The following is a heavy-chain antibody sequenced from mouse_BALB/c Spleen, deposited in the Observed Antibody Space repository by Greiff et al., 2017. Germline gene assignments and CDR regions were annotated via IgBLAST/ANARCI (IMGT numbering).Heavy chain of an antibody. CDR2: INPYNDGT. V-gene: IGHV1-14*01. CDR3: ARGDYYGSSYAYWYFDV. CDR1: GYTFTSYV. D-gene: IGHD1-1*01. J-gene: IGHJ1*01. Sequence: VQLKESGPELVKPGASVKMSCKASGYTFTSYVMHWVKQKPGQGLEWIGYINPYNDGTKYNEKFKGKATLTSDKSSSTAYMELSSLTSEDSAVYYCARGDYYGSSYAYWYFDVWGAGTTVTVSS.